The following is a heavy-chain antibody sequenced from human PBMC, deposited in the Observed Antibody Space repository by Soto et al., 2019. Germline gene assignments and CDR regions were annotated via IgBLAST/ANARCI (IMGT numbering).Heavy chain of an antibody. CDR3: XXXXXXXXXXXXTIDP. Sequence: EVQLLESGGGLVQPGGSLRLSCAASGFTFSSYAMSWVRQAPGKGLXXVSTISSSGGSTHYADSVKGRFTISRDTSKXXXXXXXXXXXXXXXXXXXXXXXXXXXXXXXXTIDPWGQGTLVTVSS. CDR1: GFTFSSYA. V-gene: IGHV3-23*01. J-gene: IGHJ5*02. CDR2: ISSSGGST.